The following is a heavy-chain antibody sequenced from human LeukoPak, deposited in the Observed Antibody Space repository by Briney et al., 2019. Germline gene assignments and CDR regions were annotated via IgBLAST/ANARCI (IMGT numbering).Heavy chain of an antibody. CDR1: GFSFSSHA. CDR2: TSGSGTTT. Sequence: GGSLRLSCAASGFSFSSHAMTWVHQSPGQGLEWVAATSGSGTTTYYAGSAKGRFTISRDNSKNTLYLQMNSLRAEDTAVYYCAKVSDYAGWFDPWGQGTLVTVSS. J-gene: IGHJ5*02. CDR3: AKVSDYAGWFDP. V-gene: IGHV3-23*01. D-gene: IGHD4-17*01.